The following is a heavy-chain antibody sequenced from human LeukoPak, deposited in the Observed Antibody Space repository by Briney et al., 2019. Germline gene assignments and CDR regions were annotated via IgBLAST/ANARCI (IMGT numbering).Heavy chain of an antibody. V-gene: IGHV3-23*01. CDR2: LSGSGGST. Sequence: PGGSLRLSCAASGFTFSNYAMSWVRQAPGKGLEWVSALSGSGGSTYYADSVKGRFTISRDNSKNTLCLQMNSLGAEDTAVYYCARGGGDSSGWSLFDYWGQGTLVTVSS. J-gene: IGHJ4*02. CDR3: ARGGGDSSGWSLFDY. CDR1: GFTFSNYA. D-gene: IGHD6-19*01.